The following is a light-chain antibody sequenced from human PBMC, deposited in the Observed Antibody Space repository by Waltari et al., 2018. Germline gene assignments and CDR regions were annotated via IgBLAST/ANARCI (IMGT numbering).Light chain of an antibody. V-gene: IGLV2-14*01. Sequence: QSALTQPASVSGSPGQSVTIFCAGTSNDVGGYNSVSWYQEHPGQAPRVIIYDASDRPSGLSYRFSGSKSGNTASLTISGLQAEDEADYYCSSQSSNDVVLFGGGTKLTVL. CDR2: DAS. J-gene: IGLJ2*01. CDR1: SNDVGGYNS. CDR3: SSQSSNDVVL.